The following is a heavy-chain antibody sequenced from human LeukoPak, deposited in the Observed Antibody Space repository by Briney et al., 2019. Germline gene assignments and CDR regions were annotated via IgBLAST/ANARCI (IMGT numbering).Heavy chain of an antibody. V-gene: IGHV4-59*11. J-gene: IGHJ4*01. CDR2: VSYSGST. CDR3: AGGYYFGS. D-gene: IGHD3-16*01. Sequence: SETLSLTCTVSGDSISNHYWTWIRQPPGRGLEWIACVSYSGSTNYNPSPKSRVTMSVDTSKNQFYLKLSSVTAADTAVYFCAGGYYFGSWGQGTLVTVSS. CDR1: GDSISNHY.